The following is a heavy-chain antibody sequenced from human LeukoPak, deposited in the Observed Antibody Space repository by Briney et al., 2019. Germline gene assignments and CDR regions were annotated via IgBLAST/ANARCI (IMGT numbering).Heavy chain of an antibody. CDR2: INYSGNT. V-gene: IGHV4-59*01. Sequence: SETLSLTCTVSGDSISSYYWSWIRQPPGKGLEWMGYINYSGNTNYNPSLKSRVTISVDTSKNQFSLRLTSVTAVDTAVYYCAREGRQDYVYFDCWGQGTLVTVSS. CDR3: AREGRQDYVYFDC. D-gene: IGHD4-17*01. CDR1: GDSISSYY. J-gene: IGHJ4*02.